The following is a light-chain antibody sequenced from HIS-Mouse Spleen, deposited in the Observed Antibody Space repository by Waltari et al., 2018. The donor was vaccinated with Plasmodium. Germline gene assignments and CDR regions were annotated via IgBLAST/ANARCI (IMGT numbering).Light chain of an antibody. CDR3: YSTDSSGNHRV. CDR2: EDS. V-gene: IGLV3-10*01. J-gene: IGLJ3*02. Sequence: SYELTQPPSVSVSPGQTARITCSGDALPKKYAYWYQQKSGQAPVLVIYEDSKRPSGTPERCSGSSSGTMATLTIGGAQVEDEADYYCYSTDSSGNHRVFGGGTKLTVL. CDR1: ALPKKY.